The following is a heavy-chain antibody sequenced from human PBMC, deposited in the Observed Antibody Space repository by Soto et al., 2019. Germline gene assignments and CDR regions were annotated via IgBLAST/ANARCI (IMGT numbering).Heavy chain of an antibody. CDR1: GYTFLKYG. CDR2: IQTDNDHA. Sequence: QVQLVQSGPEVKKPGASVKVACKSSGYTFLKYGINGVRQAPGRGLEWMGGIQTDNDHASFAQKFEGRVTMTTDTSTRTVYMELRDLSSDDTAVYYCAKDLGSGYRFDYWGQGTPVTVSS. V-gene: IGHV1-18*01. CDR3: AKDLGSGYRFDY. D-gene: IGHD3-9*01. J-gene: IGHJ4*02.